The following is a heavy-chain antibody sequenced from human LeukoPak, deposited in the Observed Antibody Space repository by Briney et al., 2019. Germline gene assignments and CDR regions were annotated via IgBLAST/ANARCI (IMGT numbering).Heavy chain of an antibody. J-gene: IGHJ3*02. CDR1: RFTYSSYR. CDR3: ARAVDSGSYYDAFDI. CDR2: ISSSSSYI. Sequence: AGSLRLSSAASRFTYSSYRMIRLPQAPGMGRKGVSSISSSSSYIYYADSVKGRFTISRDNAKNSLYLQMNSLRAEDTAVYYCARAVDSGSYYDAFDIWGQGTMVTVSS. D-gene: IGHD1-26*01. V-gene: IGHV3-21*01.